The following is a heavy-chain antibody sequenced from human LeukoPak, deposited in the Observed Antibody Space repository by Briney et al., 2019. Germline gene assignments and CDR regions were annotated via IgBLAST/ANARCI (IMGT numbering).Heavy chain of an antibody. CDR1: GYSFTSYW. D-gene: IGHD2-15*01. Sequence: GESLKISCKGSGYSFTSYWIGWVRQMPGKGLEWMGIIYPGDSDTRYGPSFQGQVTIPADKSISTAYLQWSSLKASDTAMYYCARLRPWVARYYFDYWGQGTLVTVSS. J-gene: IGHJ4*02. CDR2: IYPGDSDT. V-gene: IGHV5-51*01. CDR3: ARLRPWVARYYFDY.